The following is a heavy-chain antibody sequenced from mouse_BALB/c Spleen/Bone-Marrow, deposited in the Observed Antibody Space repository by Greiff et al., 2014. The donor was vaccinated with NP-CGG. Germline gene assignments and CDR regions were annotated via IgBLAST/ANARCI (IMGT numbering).Heavy chain of an antibody. Sequence: VQLKESGTVLARPGASAKMSCKASGYSFTSYWMHWVKQRPGQGLEWIGAIYPGNSDTSYNQKFKGKAKLTAVTSASTAYMELSSLTNGDSAVYYCTRGLLRRGGYFDVWGAGTTVTVSS. V-gene: IGHV1-5*01. CDR3: TRGLLRRGGYFDV. J-gene: IGHJ1*01. CDR1: GYSFTSYW. D-gene: IGHD2-3*01. CDR2: IYPGNSDT.